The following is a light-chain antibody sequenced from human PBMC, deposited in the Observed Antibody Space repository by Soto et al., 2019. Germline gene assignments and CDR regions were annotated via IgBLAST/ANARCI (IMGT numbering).Light chain of an antibody. V-gene: IGKV3-11*01. J-gene: IGKJ5*01. CDR1: QSVSSY. Sequence: EIVLTQSPATLSLSPGERDTLSCRASQSVSSYLAWYQQKPGQAPRLLIYDASNRATGIPARFSGSGSGTDFTLTISRLEPEDFAVYYCQQRSNWPITFGQGTRREIK. CDR2: DAS. CDR3: QQRSNWPIT.